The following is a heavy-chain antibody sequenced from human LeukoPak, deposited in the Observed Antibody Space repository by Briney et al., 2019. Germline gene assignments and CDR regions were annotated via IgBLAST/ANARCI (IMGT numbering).Heavy chain of an antibody. D-gene: IGHD3-10*01. CDR2: INSDGSWT. Sequence: GGSLRLSCAASGNYWMHWVRQAPGKGLVWVSHINSDGSWTSYADSVKGRFTISKDNAKNSLYLQMNNLRTEDSVLCYCAKAHYRSYHYGLDVWGQGTSVTVS. CDR1: GNYW. V-gene: IGHV3-74*01. J-gene: IGHJ6*02. CDR3: AKAHYRSYHYGLDV.